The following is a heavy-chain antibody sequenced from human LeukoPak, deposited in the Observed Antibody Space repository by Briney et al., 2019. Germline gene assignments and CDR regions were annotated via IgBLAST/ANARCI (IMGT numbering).Heavy chain of an antibody. CDR2: IYYSGST. V-gene: IGHV4-59*01. J-gene: IGHJ4*02. D-gene: IGHD3-3*01. Sequence: PSGTLSLTCTVSGGSISSYYWSWIRQPPGKGLEWIGYIYYSGSTNYNPSLKSRVTISVDTSKNQFSLKLSSVTAADTAVYYCARSPIDFWSGYFDYWGQGTLVTVSS. CDR1: GGSISSYY. CDR3: ARSPIDFWSGYFDY.